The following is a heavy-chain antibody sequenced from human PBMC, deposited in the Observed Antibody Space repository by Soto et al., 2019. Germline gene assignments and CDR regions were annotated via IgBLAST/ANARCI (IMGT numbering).Heavy chain of an antibody. CDR2: ISSSSSTI. CDR1: GFTFSSYS. V-gene: IGHV3-48*02. D-gene: IGHD6-19*01. J-gene: IGHJ5*02. CDR3: AREGCLLNWFDR. Sequence: EVQLVESGGGLVQPGGSLRLSCAASGFTFSSYSMNWVRQAPGKGLEWVSYISSSSSTIYYADSVKGRSTIPRDNANNSLYLEMHSLRDEDTAVSYCAREGCLLNWFDRWGQGMLVTVSS.